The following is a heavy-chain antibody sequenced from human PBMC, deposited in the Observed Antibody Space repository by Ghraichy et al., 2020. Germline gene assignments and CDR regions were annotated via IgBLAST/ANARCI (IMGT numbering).Heavy chain of an antibody. V-gene: IGHV4-34*01. CDR3: ARGPFTSGWMWYYFDA. Sequence: GKTSNSGYTTYSPSLESRVTISVDTSKNQFSLKLNSVTAADTAVYYCARGPFTSGWMWYYFDAWGQGTPVTVSS. D-gene: IGHD6-19*01. J-gene: IGHJ4*02. CDR2: TSNSGYT.